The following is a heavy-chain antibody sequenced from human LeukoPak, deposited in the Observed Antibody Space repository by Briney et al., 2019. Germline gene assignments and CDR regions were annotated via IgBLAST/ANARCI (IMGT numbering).Heavy chain of an antibody. V-gene: IGHV4-30-4*01. Sequence: SETLSLTCTVSGGSISSGDYYWSWIRQPPGKGLEWIGYIYYSGSTYYNPSLKSRVTISVDTSKNQFSLKLSSVTVADTAVYYCARGRSWSFDYWGQGTLVTVSS. J-gene: IGHJ4*02. D-gene: IGHD6-13*01. CDR2: IYYSGST. CDR3: ARGRSWSFDY. CDR1: GGSISSGDYY.